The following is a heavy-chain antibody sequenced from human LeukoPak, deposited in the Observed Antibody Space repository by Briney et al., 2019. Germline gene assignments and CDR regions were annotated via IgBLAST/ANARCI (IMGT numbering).Heavy chain of an antibody. CDR3: AQSLGSGNWIGNWFDP. V-gene: IGHV4-39*01. CDR2: IYYTGRT. D-gene: IGHD1-1*01. J-gene: IGHJ5*02. Sequence: ASETLSLTCTVSGGSISSSSHSWGWIRQPPGKGLEWTGTIYYTGRTYYNPSLESRLTISVDTSKNQFSLKLTSVTAADTAIYYCAQSLGSGNWIGNWFDPWGQGTLVTVSS. CDR1: GGSISSSSHS.